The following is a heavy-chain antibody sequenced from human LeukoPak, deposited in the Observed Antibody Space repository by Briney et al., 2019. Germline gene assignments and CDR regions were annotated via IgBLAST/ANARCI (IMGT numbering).Heavy chain of an antibody. CDR1: GGSISSYY. CDR2: IYYSGST. V-gene: IGHV4-59*01. Sequence: SETLSLTCTVSGGSISSYYWSWIRQPPGKGLEWIGYIYYSGSTNYNPSLKSRVTISVDTSKNQFSLKLSSVTAADTAVYYCARDLETTVTTFTGAFDIWGQGTMVTVSS. J-gene: IGHJ3*02. D-gene: IGHD4-17*01. CDR3: ARDLETTVTTFTGAFDI.